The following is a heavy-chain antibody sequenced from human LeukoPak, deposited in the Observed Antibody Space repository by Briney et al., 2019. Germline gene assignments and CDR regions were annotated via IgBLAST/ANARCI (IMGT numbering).Heavy chain of an antibody. CDR1: GGSISSYY. CDR2: IYYSGST. J-gene: IGHJ4*02. Sequence: SETLSLTCTVSGGSISSYYWSWIRQPPGKGLEWIGYIYYSGSTNYNPSLKSRLTISVDTSKNQFSLKVDSVTAADTAVYYCARSAAGTADSDYWGQGTLVTVYS. D-gene: IGHD1-1*01. CDR3: ARSAAGTADSDY. V-gene: IGHV4-59*08.